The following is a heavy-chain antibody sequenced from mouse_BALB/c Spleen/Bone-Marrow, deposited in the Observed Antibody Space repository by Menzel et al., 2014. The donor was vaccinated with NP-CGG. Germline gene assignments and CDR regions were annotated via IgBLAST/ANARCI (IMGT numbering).Heavy chain of an antibody. J-gene: IGHJ2*01. D-gene: IGHD2-4*01. V-gene: IGHV7-3*02. CDR3: ARDRGLTYFDY. CDR2: IRNKANGYTT. Sequence: EVKLMESGGGLVQPGGSLRLSCTTSGFTFTDYYVSWVRQPPGKALEWLGFIRNKANGYTTEYSASVKGRFTISRDNSQSILYLQMNTLRAEDSATYYCARDRGLTYFDYWGQGTTLTVSS. CDR1: GFTFTDYY.